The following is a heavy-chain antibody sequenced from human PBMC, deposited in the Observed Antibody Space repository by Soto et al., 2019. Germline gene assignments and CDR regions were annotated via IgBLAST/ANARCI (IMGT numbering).Heavy chain of an antibody. J-gene: IGHJ4*02. V-gene: IGHV3-21*01. CDR1: GFTFSTYD. Sequence: GCLRLSCVASGFTFSTYDMNWLRQAPGKALEWVSSINRASIYIYYADTVRGRFTIPSHNAKNSLYLQRDSLRVEDTAVYYCARRTLSTYHYFDSWGQGTRVTVSS. CDR2: INRASIYI. CDR3: ARRTLSTYHYFDS. D-gene: IGHD3-16*01.